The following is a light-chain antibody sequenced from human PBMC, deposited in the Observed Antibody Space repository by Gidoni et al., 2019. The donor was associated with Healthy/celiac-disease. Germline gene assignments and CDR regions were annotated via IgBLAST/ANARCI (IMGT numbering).Light chain of an antibody. CDR1: QSVSSSY. J-gene: IGKJ1*01. CDR3: QQYGSSPWT. CDR2: GAS. Sequence: SQSVSSSYLAWYQQKPGQAPRLLIYGASSRATGIPDRFSGSGSGTDFTLTISRLEPEDFAVYYCQQYGSSPWTFGQGTKVEIK. V-gene: IGKV3-20*01.